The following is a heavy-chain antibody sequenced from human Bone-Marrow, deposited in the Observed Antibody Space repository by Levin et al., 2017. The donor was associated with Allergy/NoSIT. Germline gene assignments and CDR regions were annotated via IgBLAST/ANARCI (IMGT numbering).Heavy chain of an antibody. CDR2: IYYSGST. CDR3: ARENYFDY. CDR1: GGSISNYY. V-gene: IGHV4-59*01. J-gene: IGHJ4*02. Sequence: SETLSLTCTVSGGSISNYYWGWIRQPPGRELEWIGFIYYSGSTNYNPSLKSRVTISVDTSKNQFSLKLSSVTAADTAVYYCARENYFDYWGQGTLVIVSS.